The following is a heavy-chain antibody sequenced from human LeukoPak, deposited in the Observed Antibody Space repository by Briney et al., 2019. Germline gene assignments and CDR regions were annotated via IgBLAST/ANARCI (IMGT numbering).Heavy chain of an antibody. V-gene: IGHV1-2*02. J-gene: IGHJ4*02. CDR3: ARDFGGSYRFVDY. Sequence: GASVKVSCKASGYTFTGYNMHWVRQAPGQGLEWMGWINPNSGGTNYAQKFQGRVTMTRDTSISTAYMELSRVRSDDTAVYYCARDFGGSYRFVDYWGQGTLVTVSS. D-gene: IGHD1-26*01. CDR1: GYTFTGYN. CDR2: INPNSGGT.